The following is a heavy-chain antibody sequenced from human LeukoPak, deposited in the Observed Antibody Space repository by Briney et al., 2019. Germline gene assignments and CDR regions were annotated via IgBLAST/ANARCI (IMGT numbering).Heavy chain of an antibody. CDR1: GFTFSSYA. V-gene: IGHV3-7*01. CDR3: ATYSSSSTPGAFDI. CDR2: IKQDGSQE. Sequence: GGSLRLSCAASGFTFSSYAMHWVRQAPGKGLEWVANIKQDGSQEYYVDSVKGRFTISRDNAKNSLYLQMNSLRAEDTAVYYCATYSSSSTPGAFDIWGQGTMVTVSS. J-gene: IGHJ3*02. D-gene: IGHD6-6*01.